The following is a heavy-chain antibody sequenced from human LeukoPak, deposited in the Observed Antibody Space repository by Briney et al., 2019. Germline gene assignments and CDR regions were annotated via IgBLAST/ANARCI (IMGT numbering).Heavy chain of an antibody. J-gene: IGHJ4*02. Sequence: PSETLSLTCTVSGGSISGYYWSWIRQPAGKGLEWIGRIYIGESTKYNPSLESRATMSVDTSKNQFSLRLSSVTATDTATYFCARYGGPNYFFDHWGQGILVTVSS. D-gene: IGHD4/OR15-4a*01. CDR1: GGSISGYY. CDR3: ARYGGPNYFFDH. V-gene: IGHV4-4*07. CDR2: IYIGEST.